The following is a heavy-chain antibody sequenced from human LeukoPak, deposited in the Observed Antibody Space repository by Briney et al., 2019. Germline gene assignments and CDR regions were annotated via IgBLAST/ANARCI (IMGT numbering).Heavy chain of an antibody. D-gene: IGHD5-18*01. CDR2: IYYRKNT. Sequence: SETLSLTCTVSGGSISSSSAYWGWIRQPPGKGLEWIGSIYYRKNTYYNPSLKSRVTISADTSKNQFSLTLGSVSATDTAVYYCASPRGFSYGYFGYWGQGTLVNVSS. CDR3: ASPRGFSYGYFGY. V-gene: IGHV4-39*01. J-gene: IGHJ4*02. CDR1: GGSISSSSAY.